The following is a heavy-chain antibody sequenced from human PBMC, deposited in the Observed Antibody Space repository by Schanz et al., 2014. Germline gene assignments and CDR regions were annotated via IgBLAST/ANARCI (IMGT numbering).Heavy chain of an antibody. V-gene: IGHV3-30-3*01. D-gene: IGHD2-21*01. CDR2: ISHDGHRD. J-gene: IGHJ1*01. Sequence: VQLLESGGGFVQPGGSLRLSCVASGVTFSSYAMSWVRQAPGKGLEWVAQISHDGHRDFYADSVKGRFTISRDNTRNSLYLQMNSLRVDDTAVYYCAREFVNWGQGTLVTVSS. CDR1: GVTFSSYA. CDR3: AREFVN.